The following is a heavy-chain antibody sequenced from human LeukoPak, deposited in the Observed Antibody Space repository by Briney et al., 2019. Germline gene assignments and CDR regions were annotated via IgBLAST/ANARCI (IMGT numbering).Heavy chain of an antibody. D-gene: IGHD2-2*01. CDR1: GFTFSSYA. CDR2: SSGSGGST. CDR3: AKVDRIVVVPAAPFDY. V-gene: IGHV3-23*01. Sequence: PGGSLRLSCAASGFTFSSYAMSWVRQAPGKGLEGVSSSSGSGGSTYYADSVKGRFTISRGSSKNTLYLQMNSLRAEDTAVYYCAKVDRIVVVPAAPFDYWGQGTLVTVSS. J-gene: IGHJ4*02.